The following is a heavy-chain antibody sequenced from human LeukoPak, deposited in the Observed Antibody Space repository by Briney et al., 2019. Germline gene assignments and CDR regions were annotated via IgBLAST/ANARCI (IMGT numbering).Heavy chain of an antibody. D-gene: IGHD3-22*01. V-gene: IGHV4-31*03. CDR3: ARGRGYYYDSSGYYHFDY. Sequence: PSETLSLTCTVSGGSISSGGYYWSWIRQHPGKGLEWIGYIYYSGSTYYNPSLKRRVTISVDTSKNQFSLKLSSVTAADTAVYYCARGRGYYYDSSGYYHFDYWGQGTLVTVSS. J-gene: IGHJ4*02. CDR2: IYYSGST. CDR1: GGSISSGGYY.